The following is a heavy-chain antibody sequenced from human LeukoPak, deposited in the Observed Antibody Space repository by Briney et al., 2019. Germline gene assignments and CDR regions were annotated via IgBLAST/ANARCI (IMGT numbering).Heavy chain of an antibody. D-gene: IGHD1-14*01. J-gene: IGHJ4*02. V-gene: IGHV3-30*04. CDR1: GFTFSNYI. CDR3: ARVQGGGFRTADS. Sequence: GGSLRLSCAASGFTFSNYIMHWVRQAPGKGLDWVAVVLEDGSYQYYADSVKGRFTISRDNSKNTLFLQMNSLRGEDTAMYYCARVQGGGFRTADSWGQGTLVTVSS. CDR2: VLEDGSYQ.